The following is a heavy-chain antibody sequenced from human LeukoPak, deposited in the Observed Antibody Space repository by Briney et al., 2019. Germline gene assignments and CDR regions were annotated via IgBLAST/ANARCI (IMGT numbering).Heavy chain of an antibody. V-gene: IGHV3-30*02. CDR1: GFTFSSYG. CDR2: IRYDGSNK. CDR3: AKDYVLMVYATVPLWFDP. D-gene: IGHD2-8*01. Sequence: GGSLRLSCAASGFTFSSYGMHWVRQAPGKGLEWVAFIRYDGSNKYYADSVKGRFTISRDNSKNTLYLQMNSLRAEDTAVYYCAKDYVLMVYATVPLWFDPWGQGTLVTVSS. J-gene: IGHJ5*02.